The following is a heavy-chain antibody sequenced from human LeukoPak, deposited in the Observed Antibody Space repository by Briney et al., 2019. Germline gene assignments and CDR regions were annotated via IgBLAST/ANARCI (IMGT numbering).Heavy chain of an antibody. Sequence: SETLSLTCTVSGGSITSYSWSWIRQPAGKGLEWIGRIYTSGSTNYNPSLKSRVTISVDTSKNQFSLKLTSVTAADTAVYYCARLRGAGSWYFDLWGRGTLVTVSS. J-gene: IGHJ2*01. D-gene: IGHD3-10*01. CDR1: GGSITSYS. CDR3: ARLRGAGSWYFDL. CDR2: IYTSGST. V-gene: IGHV4-4*07.